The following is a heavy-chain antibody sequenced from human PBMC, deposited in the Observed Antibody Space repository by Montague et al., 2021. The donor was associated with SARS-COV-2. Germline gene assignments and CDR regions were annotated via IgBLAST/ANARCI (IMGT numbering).Heavy chain of an antibody. D-gene: IGHD3-10*01. Sequence: QSGAEVKTPGESLRISCKGSGYSFTSYWISWVRQMPGKGLEWMGRIDPSDSCTNYSPSFQGHVTISADKSISTAYLQWSSLKASDTAMYYCARHLYGSGSYLVWFDPWGQGTLVTVSS. CDR3: ARHLYGSGSYLVWFDP. J-gene: IGHJ5*02. CDR2: IDPSDSCT. V-gene: IGHV5-10-1*01. CDR1: GYSFTSYW.